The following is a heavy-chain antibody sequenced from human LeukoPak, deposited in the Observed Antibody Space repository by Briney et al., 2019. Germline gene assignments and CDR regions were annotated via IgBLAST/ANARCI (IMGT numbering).Heavy chain of an antibody. Sequence: GGSLRLSCAASGFTFSDYYMSWIRQAPGKGLEWVSYISSSGSTIYYADSVKGRFTISRDNAKNSLYLQMNSLRAEDAAVYYCARDCSSTSCYDYWGQGTLVTVSS. CDR1: GFTFSDYY. D-gene: IGHD2-2*01. V-gene: IGHV3-11*01. CDR2: ISSSGSTI. CDR3: ARDCSSTSCYDY. J-gene: IGHJ4*02.